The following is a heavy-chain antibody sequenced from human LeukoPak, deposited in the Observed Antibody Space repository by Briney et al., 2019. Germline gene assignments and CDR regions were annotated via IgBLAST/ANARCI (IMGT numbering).Heavy chain of an antibody. V-gene: IGHV3-23*01. CDR3: AKGYCSGGSCYYFDY. J-gene: IGHJ4*02. CDR2: ISGSGGST. CDR1: GFTFSSYA. Sequence: GGSLRLSCAASGFTFSSYAMSWVRQAPGEGLEWVSAISGSGGSTYYADSVKGRFTISRDNSKNTLYLQMNSLRAEDTAVYYCAKGYCSGGSCYYFDYWGQGTLVTVSS. D-gene: IGHD2-15*01.